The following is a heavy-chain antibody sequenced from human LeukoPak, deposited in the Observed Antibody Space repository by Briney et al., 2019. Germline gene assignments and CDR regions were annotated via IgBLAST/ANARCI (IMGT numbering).Heavy chain of an antibody. CDR2: MNPNSGNT. CDR1: GYTFTSYD. Sequence: ASVKVSCKASGYTFTSYDINWVRQATGQGLEWMGWMNPNSGNTGYAQKFQGRVTITRNTSISTAYMELSSLRSEDTAVYYCARAAMSSGFAYLPEFDPWGPRTPVTASS. J-gene: IGHJ5*02. V-gene: IGHV1-8*03. CDR3: ARAAMSSGFAYLPEFDP. D-gene: IGHD3-22*01.